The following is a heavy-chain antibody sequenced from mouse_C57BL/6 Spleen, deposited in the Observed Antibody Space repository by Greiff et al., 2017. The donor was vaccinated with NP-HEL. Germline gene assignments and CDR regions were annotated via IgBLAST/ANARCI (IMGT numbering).Heavy chain of an antibody. CDR2: INPNNGGT. D-gene: IGHD2-4*01. Sequence: VQLKQSGPELVKPGASVKIPCKASGYTFTDYNMDWVKQSHGKSLEWIGDINPNNGGTIYNQKFKGKATLTVDKSSSTAYMELRSLTSEDTAVYYCATYYDYDRFAYWGQGTLVTVSA. V-gene: IGHV1-18*01. CDR3: ATYYDYDRFAY. CDR1: GYTFTDYN. J-gene: IGHJ3*01.